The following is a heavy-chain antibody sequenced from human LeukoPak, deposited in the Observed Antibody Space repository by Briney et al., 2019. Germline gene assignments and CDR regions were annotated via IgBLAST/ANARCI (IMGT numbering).Heavy chain of an antibody. CDR3: ARVFSGLDY. J-gene: IGHJ4*02. CDR1: GGSISSGGYY. V-gene: IGHV4-61*08. CDR2: IYYSGST. Sequence: PSETLSLTCTVSGGSISSGGYYWSWIRQPPGKGLELIGYIYYSGSTNYNPSLKSRVTISVDTSKNQFSLKLTSVTAADTAAYYCARVFSGLDYWGQGTLVTVSS. D-gene: IGHD2-8*02.